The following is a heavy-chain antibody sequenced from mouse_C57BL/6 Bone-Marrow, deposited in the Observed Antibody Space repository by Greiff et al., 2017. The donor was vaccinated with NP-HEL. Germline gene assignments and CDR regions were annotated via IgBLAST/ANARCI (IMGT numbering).Heavy chain of an antibody. D-gene: IGHD1-1*01. Sequence: EVMLVESGGGLVQSGRSLRLSCATSGFTFSDFYMEWVRQAPGKGLEWIAASRNKANDYTTEYSASVKGRFIVSRDTSQSILYLQMNALRAEDTAIYYCARDAPYYYGRGGAMDDWGKGTSVTVSS. CDR1: GFTFSDFY. CDR3: ARDAPYYYGRGGAMDD. V-gene: IGHV7-1*01. CDR2: SRNKANDYTT. J-gene: IGHJ4*01.